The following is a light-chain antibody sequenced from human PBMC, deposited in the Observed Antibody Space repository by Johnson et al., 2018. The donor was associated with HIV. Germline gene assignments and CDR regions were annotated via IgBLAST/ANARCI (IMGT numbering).Light chain of an antibody. CDR1: SSNIGNNY. V-gene: IGLV1-51*01. CDR2: DNN. Sequence: QSVLTQPPSVSAAPGQKVTISCSGSSSNIGNNYVSWYQQIPRTAPKLLIYDNNKRPSGIPDRFSGSKSGTSATLGITVLQTGDEADYYCGTWDSSLSAYVFGTGTKVTVL. CDR3: GTWDSSLSAYV. J-gene: IGLJ1*01.